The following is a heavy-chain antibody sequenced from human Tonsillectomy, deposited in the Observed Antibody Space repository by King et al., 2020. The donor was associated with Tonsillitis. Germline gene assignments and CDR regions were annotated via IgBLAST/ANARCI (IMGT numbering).Heavy chain of an antibody. CDR1: GFAFSSYS. CDR3: AGDLTTVNDYSRGWSYHWFDP. J-gene: IGHJ5*02. V-gene: IGHV3-21*01. Sequence: VQLVESGGGLVKPGGSLRLSCAASGFAFSSYSMNWVRQAPGKGLEWVSVISSSSNYIYYADSVMGRFTISRDNAKNSLFLQMNSLRAEDTAVYYCAGDLTTVNDYSRGWSYHWFDPWGQGTLVTVSS. D-gene: IGHD6-19*01. CDR2: ISSSSNYI.